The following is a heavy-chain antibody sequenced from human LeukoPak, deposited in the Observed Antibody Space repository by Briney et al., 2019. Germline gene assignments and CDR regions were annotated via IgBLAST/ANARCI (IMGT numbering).Heavy chain of an antibody. D-gene: IGHD3-16*01. CDR2: ISGSGGGT. J-gene: IGHJ4*02. Sequence: GGSLRLSCAASGFTFNSYAMSWVRQAPEKGLEWVATISGSGGGTYYADSVKGRFTISRDDSKNTLYLQMNSLRAEDTAVYYCAKDLGGYRNNYFDYWGQGTLVTVSS. V-gene: IGHV3-23*01. CDR1: GFTFNSYA. CDR3: AKDLGGYRNNYFDY.